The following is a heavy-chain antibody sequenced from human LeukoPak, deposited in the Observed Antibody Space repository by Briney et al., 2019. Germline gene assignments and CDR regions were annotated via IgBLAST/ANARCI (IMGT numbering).Heavy chain of an antibody. CDR2: IIPIFGTA. D-gene: IGHD3-3*01. J-gene: IGHJ4*02. CDR1: GGTFSSYA. CDR3: ARAMGYFWSGYYEPAYFDY. V-gene: IGHV1-69*13. Sequence: ASVKVSCKASGGTFSSYAISWVRQAPGQGLEWMGGIIPIFGTANYAQKFQGRVTITADESTSTAYMELSSLRSEDTAVYYCARAMGYFWSGYYEPAYFDYWGQGTLVTVSS.